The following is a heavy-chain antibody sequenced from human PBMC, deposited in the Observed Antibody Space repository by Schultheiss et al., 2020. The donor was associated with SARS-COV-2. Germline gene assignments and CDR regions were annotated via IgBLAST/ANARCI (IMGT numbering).Heavy chain of an antibody. D-gene: IGHD2-15*01. CDR2: INPNSGGT. CDR1: GYTLTELS. Sequence: ASVKVSCKVSGYTLTELSMHWVRQAPGQGLEWMGWINPNSGGTNYAQKFQGRVTMTRDTSISTAYMELSRLRSDDTAVYYCARASVVAAPHPFDYWGQGTLVTVSS. CDR3: ARASVVAAPHPFDY. J-gene: IGHJ4*02. V-gene: IGHV1-2*02.